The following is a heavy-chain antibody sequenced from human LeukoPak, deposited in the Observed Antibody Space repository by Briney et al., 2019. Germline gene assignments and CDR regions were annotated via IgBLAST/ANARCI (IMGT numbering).Heavy chain of an antibody. V-gene: IGHV3-23*01. CDR2: SSGSGGST. J-gene: IGHJ4*02. Sequence: SGGSLRLSCAASGFTFSDYAMSWVRQAPGKGLEWVSASSGSGGSTYYADSVKGRFTISRDNSKNTLYLQMNSLRAEDTALYYCAKLQHTGYDLARGFDYWGQGTLVTVPS. CDR3: AKLQHTGYDLARGFDY. D-gene: IGHD5-12*01. CDR1: GFTFSDYA.